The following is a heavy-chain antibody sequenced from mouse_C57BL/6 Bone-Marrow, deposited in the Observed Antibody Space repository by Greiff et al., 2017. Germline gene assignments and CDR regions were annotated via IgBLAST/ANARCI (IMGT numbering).Heavy chain of an antibody. CDR3: AIYYDYAWFAY. Sequence: QVQLQQPGAELVRPGSSVKLSCKASGYTFTSYWMDWVKQRPGQGLEWIGNIYPSDSETHYNQKFKDKATLTVDKYSSTAYLQLSSLTSEDSAVYYSAIYYDYAWFAYWGQGTLVTVSA. CDR1: GYTFTSYW. D-gene: IGHD2-4*01. V-gene: IGHV1-61*01. CDR2: IYPSDSET. J-gene: IGHJ3*01.